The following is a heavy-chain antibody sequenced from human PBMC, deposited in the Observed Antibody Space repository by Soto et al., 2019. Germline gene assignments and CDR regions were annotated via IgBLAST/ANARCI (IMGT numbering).Heavy chain of an antibody. CDR1: GFTFSSYG. V-gene: IGHV3-30*18. CDR3: AKELWDILTGYYDYYYYYGMDV. Sequence: GSLRLSCAASGFTFSSYGMHWVRQAPGKGLEWVAVISYDGSNKYYADSVKGRFTISRDNSKNTLYLQMNSLIAEDTAVYYCAKELWDILTGYYDYYYYYGMDVWGQGTTVTVSS. D-gene: IGHD3-9*01. CDR2: ISYDGSNK. J-gene: IGHJ6*02.